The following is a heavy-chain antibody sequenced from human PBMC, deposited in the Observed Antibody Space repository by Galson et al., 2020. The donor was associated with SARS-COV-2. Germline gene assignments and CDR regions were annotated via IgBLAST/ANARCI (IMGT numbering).Heavy chain of an antibody. J-gene: IGHJ6*03. V-gene: IGHV5-10-1*01. CDR2: IDPSDSYT. D-gene: IGHD2-21*01. Sequence: HGESLKISCKGSGYSFTSYWISWVRQMPGKGLEWMGRIDPSDSYTNYSQSFQGHVTISADKSISTAYLQWSSLKASDTAMYYCARLGGYCGGDCYRDYYYYYYMDVWGKGTTVTVSS. CDR3: ARLGGYCGGDCYRDYYYYYYMDV. CDR1: GYSFTSYW.